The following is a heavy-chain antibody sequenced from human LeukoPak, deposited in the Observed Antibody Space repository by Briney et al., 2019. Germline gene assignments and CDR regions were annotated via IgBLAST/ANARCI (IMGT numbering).Heavy chain of an antibody. CDR2: IYYSGST. CDR3: ARGLSRGVVTPY. J-gene: IGHJ4*02. Sequence: SETLSLTCTVSGGSISSSSYYWGWIRQPPGKGLEWIGSIYYSGSTYYNPSLKSRVTISVDTSKNQFSLKLSSVTAADTAVYYCARGLSRGVVTPYWGQGTLVTVSS. CDR1: GGSISSSSYY. D-gene: IGHD4-23*01. V-gene: IGHV4-39*01.